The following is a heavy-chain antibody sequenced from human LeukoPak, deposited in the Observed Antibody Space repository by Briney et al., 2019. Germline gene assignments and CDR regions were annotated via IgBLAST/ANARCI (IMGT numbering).Heavy chain of an antibody. CDR2: IIPILGIA. V-gene: IGHV1-69*04. D-gene: IGHD5-24*01. CDR3: ASGIPRDGYNSYYFDY. J-gene: IGHJ4*02. Sequence: SVKVSCKASGYTFTSYAISWVRQAPGQGLEWMGRIIPILGIANYAQKFQGRVTITADKSTSTAYMELSSLRSEDTAVYYCASGIPRDGYNSYYFDYWGQGTLVTVSS. CDR1: GYTFTSYA.